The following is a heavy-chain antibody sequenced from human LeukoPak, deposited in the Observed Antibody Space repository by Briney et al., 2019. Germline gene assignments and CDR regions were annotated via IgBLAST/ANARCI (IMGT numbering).Heavy chain of an antibody. V-gene: IGHV5-51*01. J-gene: IGHJ4*02. D-gene: IGHD6-19*01. CDR3: ARRGIAVAGHFDY. CDR2: IYPGDSDT. Sequence: GAALQTSCKGSGYSFTSYWIGWGRRMPGKGVGWRGIIYPGDSDTRYSPSFQGQVTISADKSISTAYLQWSSLKASDTAMYYCARRGIAVAGHFDYWGQGTLVTVSS. CDR1: GYSFTSYW.